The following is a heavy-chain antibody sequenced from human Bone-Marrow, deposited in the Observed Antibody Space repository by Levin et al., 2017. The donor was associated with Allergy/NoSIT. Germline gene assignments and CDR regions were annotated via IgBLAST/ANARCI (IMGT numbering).Heavy chain of an antibody. CDR2: INHSGST. V-gene: IGHV4-34*01. Sequence: TSETLSLTCAVYGGSFSGYYWSWIRQPPGKGLEWIGEINHSGSTNYNPSLKSRVTISVDTSKNQFSLKLSSVTAADTAVYYCARGVGGDSSGGYWGQGTLVTVSS. CDR3: ARGVGGDSSGGY. D-gene: IGHD6-19*01. J-gene: IGHJ4*02. CDR1: GGSFSGYY.